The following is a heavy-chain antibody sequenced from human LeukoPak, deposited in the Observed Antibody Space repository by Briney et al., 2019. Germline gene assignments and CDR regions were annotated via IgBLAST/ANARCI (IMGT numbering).Heavy chain of an antibody. Sequence: PSETLSPTCTVSGGSISSSSYYWGWIRQPPGKGLEWIGSIYYSGSTYYNPSLKSRVTISVDTSKNQFSLKLSAVTAADTAVYYCARQPRGYSYGSALSDYWGQGTLVTVSS. CDR3: ARQPRGYSYGSALSDY. V-gene: IGHV4-39*01. CDR2: IYYSGST. D-gene: IGHD5-18*01. CDR1: GGSISSSSYY. J-gene: IGHJ4*02.